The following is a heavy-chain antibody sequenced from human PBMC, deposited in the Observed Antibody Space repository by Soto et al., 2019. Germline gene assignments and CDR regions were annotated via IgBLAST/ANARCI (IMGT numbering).Heavy chain of an antibody. CDR2: IYYSGST. CDR3: ARDTPHYYDSSGYFDWFDP. Sequence: LSLTGTVSCGSISSGGYYWSWIRQHPVKGLEWIGYIYYSGSTYYNPSLKSRVTISVDTSKNQFSLKLSSVTAADTAVYYCARDTPHYYDSSGYFDWFDPWGQGTLVTVSS. CDR1: CGSISSGGYY. J-gene: IGHJ5*02. V-gene: IGHV4-31*03. D-gene: IGHD3-22*01.